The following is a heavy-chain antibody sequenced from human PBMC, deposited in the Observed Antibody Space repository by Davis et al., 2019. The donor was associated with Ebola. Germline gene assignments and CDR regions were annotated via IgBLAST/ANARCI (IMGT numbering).Heavy chain of an antibody. D-gene: IGHD3-3*01. J-gene: IGHJ3*02. Sequence: PGGSLRLSCAASGFTFSSYWMHWVRQAPGKGLVWVSRINSDGSSTSYADSVKGRFTISRDNAKNTLYLQMNSLRAEDTAVYYCARGSYYDFWSGYSDAFDIWGQGTMVTVSS. CDR3: ARGSYYDFWSGYSDAFDI. CDR1: GFTFSSYW. V-gene: IGHV3-74*01. CDR2: INSDGSST.